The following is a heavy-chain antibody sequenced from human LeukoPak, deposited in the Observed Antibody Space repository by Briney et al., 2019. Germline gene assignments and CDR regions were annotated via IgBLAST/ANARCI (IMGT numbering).Heavy chain of an antibody. V-gene: IGHV3-23*01. CDR3: AKDRVMVRGVIDWFDP. CDR2: ISGSGGST. J-gene: IGHJ5*02. D-gene: IGHD3-10*01. CDR1: GFTFSSYA. Sequence: GGSLRLSCAASGFTFSSYAMSWVRQAPGKGLEWVSAISGSGGSTYYADSVKGRFTISRDNSKNTLYLQMNSLRAEDTAVYYCAKDRVMVRGVIDWFDPWGQGTLVTVSS.